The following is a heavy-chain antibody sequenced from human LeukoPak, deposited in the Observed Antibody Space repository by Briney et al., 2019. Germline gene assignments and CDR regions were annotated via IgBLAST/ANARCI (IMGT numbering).Heavy chain of an antibody. D-gene: IGHD1-26*01. J-gene: IGHJ4*02. CDR3: AREGRVIVGATGYFDY. V-gene: IGHV3-30*04. CDR2: ISYDGSNK. CDR1: GFTFSSYA. Sequence: PGRSLRLSCAASGFTFSSYAMHWVRQAPGTGLEWVAVISYDGSNKYYADSVKGRFTISRDNSKNTLYLQMNSLRAEDTAVYYCAREGRVIVGATGYFDYWGQGTLVTVSS.